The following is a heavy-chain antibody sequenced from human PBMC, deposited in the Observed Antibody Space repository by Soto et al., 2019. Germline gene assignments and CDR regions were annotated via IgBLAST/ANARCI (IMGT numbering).Heavy chain of an antibody. V-gene: IGHV1-3*01. D-gene: IGHD6-19*01. CDR1: GYTFTGYA. Sequence: GASVKVSCKASGYTFTGYAMHWVRQAPGQRLEWMGWINAGNVNTKYSQKFQGRVTITRDTSASTAYMELSSLRSEDTAVYYCARAVAVPADFDYWGQGTLVTVSS. J-gene: IGHJ4*02. CDR3: ARAVAVPADFDY. CDR2: INAGNVNT.